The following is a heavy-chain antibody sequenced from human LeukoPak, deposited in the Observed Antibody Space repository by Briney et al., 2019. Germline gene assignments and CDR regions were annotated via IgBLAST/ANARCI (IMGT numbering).Heavy chain of an antibody. J-gene: IGHJ3*02. CDR1: GFTFSSYA. D-gene: IGHD2-15*01. CDR2: ISYDGSNK. V-gene: IGHV3-30-3*01. Sequence: GGSLRLSCAASGFTFSSYAMHWVRQAPGKGLEWVAVISYDGSNKYYADSVKGRFTISRDNSKNTLYLQVNSLRAEDTAVYYCARDIVVVVAATYQPNAFDIWGQGTMVTVSS. CDR3: ARDIVVVVAATYQPNAFDI.